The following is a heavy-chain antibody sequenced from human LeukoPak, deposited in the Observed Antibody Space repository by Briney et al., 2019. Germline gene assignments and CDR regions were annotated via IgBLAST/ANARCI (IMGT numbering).Heavy chain of an antibody. V-gene: IGHV1-24*01. CDR3: ATQETGTTAGDY. CDR2: FDPEDGET. J-gene: IGHJ4*02. CDR1: GYTLAELS. D-gene: IGHD1-1*01. Sequence: GASVKVSCKVSGYTLAELSMHWVLQAPGKGLEWMGGFDPEDGETIYAQKFQGRVTMTEDTSTDTAYMELSSLRSEDTAVYYCATQETGTTAGDYWGQGTLVTDSS.